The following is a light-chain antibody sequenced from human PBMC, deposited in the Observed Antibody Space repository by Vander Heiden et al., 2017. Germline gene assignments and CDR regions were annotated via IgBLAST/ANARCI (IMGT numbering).Light chain of an antibody. J-gene: IGKJ1*01. CDR1: QGISNY. Sequence: DIQLTQSPSSLSASVGDRVTITCRASQGISNYLAWYQQKPGKVPKLLSYAASTLQSGVPSRFSGSGSGTDFTLTISSLQPEDVATYYCQKYNRAPRTCGQGTKVEIK. CDR2: AAS. CDR3: QKYNRAPRT. V-gene: IGKV1-27*01.